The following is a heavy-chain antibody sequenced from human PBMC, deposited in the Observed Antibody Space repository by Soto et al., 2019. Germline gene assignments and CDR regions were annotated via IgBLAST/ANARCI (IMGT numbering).Heavy chain of an antibody. D-gene: IGHD2-2*01. V-gene: IGHV3-21*01. J-gene: IGHJ6*02. CDR1: GFTFSSYS. Sequence: GGSLRLSCAASGFTFSSYSMNWVRQAPGKGLEWVSSISSSSSYTYYADSVKGRFTISRDNAKNSLYLQMNSLRAEDTAVYYCARFDIVVVPAAYSSSWYGYGMDVWGQGTTVTVSS. CDR2: ISSSSSYT. CDR3: ARFDIVVVPAAYSSSWYGYGMDV.